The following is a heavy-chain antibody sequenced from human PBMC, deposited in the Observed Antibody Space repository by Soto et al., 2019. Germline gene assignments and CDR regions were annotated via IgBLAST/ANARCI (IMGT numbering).Heavy chain of an antibody. J-gene: IGHJ3*02. CDR2: ISWNSGSI. D-gene: IGHD3-22*01. CDR1: GFTFDDYV. V-gene: IGHV3-9*01. CDR3: AKSHSSGYYSRPNDAFDI. Sequence: EVQLVESGGGLVQPGRSLRLSCAASGFTFDDYVMHWVRQAPGKGLEWVSGISWNSGSIGYADSVKGRFTISRDNAKNSLYLQMNSLRAEDTALYYCAKSHSSGYYSRPNDAFDIWGQGTMVTVSS.